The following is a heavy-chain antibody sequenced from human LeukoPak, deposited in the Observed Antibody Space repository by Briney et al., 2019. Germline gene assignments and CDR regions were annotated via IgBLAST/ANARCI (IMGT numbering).Heavy chain of an antibody. V-gene: IGHV1-69*05. CDR3: ARDMRDYYDSSGYYYVGAFDI. D-gene: IGHD3-22*01. J-gene: IGHJ3*02. CDR1: GGTFSSDA. CDR2: IIPIFGTA. Sequence: RASVKVSCKASGGTFSSDAISWVRQAPGQGLEWMGGIIPIFGTANYAQKFQGRVTITTDESTSTAYMELSSLRSEGTAVYYCARDMRDYYDSSGYYYVGAFDIWGQGTMVTVSS.